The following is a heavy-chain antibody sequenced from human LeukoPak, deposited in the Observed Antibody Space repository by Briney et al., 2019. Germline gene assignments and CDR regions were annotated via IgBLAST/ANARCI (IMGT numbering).Heavy chain of an antibody. J-gene: IGHJ4*02. D-gene: IGHD6-6*01. V-gene: IGHV4-39*07. Sequence: PSETLSLTCTVSGGSISSGSYYWSWIRQPPGKGLEWIGSIYHSGSTYYNPSLKSRVTISVDTSKNQFSLKLSSVTAADTAVYYCAKPGSSRGIAGRRPTKYYFDYWGQGTLVTVSS. CDR3: AKPGSSRGIAGRRPTKYYFDY. CDR1: GGSISSGSYY. CDR2: IYHSGST.